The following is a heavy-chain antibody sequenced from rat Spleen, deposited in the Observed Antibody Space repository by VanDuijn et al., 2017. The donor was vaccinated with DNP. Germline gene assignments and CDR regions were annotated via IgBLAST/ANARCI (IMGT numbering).Heavy chain of an antibody. CDR1: GFTFSDYN. CDR3: TTGGNNPFPY. V-gene: IGHV5-7*01. D-gene: IGHD1-10*01. J-gene: IGHJ3*01. CDR2: ISYDGRST. Sequence: EVQLVESGGGLVQPGRSLKLSCAASGFTFSDYNMAWVRQAPEKGLEWVASISYDGRSTYYRDSVKGRFTISRDNAYSTLYLQMDSLRSEDTATYYCTTGGNNPFPYWGQGTLVTVSS.